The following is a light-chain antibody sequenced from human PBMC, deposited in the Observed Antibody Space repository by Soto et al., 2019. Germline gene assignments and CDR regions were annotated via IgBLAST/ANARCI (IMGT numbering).Light chain of an antibody. CDR2: EVR. V-gene: IGLV2-14*01. Sequence: QSALTQPASVSGSPGQSITIACTGTTSDVGGYNYVSWYQQHPGKAPKLMIYEVRNRPSGVSNRFSGSKSGNTASLTISGLQAEDEADYYCSSYTSSTTYVFGPVTKLTVL. CDR3: SSYTSSTTYV. J-gene: IGLJ1*01. CDR1: TSDVGGYNY.